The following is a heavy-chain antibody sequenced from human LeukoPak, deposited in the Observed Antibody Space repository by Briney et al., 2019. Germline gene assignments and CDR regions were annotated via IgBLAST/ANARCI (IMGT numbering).Heavy chain of an antibody. CDR1: GGSFSGYY. J-gene: IGHJ4*02. CDR2: INHSGST. Sequence: SETLSLTCAVYGGSFSGYYWSWIRQPPGKGLEWIGEINHSGSTNYNPSLKSRVTISVDTSKNQFSLKLSSVTAADTAVYYCASVPYSGSYFDYWGQGTLVTVSS. CDR3: ASVPYSGSYFDY. V-gene: IGHV4-34*01. D-gene: IGHD1-26*01.